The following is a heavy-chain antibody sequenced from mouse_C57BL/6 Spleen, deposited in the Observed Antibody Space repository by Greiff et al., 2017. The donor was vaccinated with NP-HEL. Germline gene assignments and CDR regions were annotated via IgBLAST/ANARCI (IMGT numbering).Heavy chain of an antibody. Sequence: EVNVVESEGGLVQPGSSMKLSCTASGFTFSDYYMAWVRQVPEKGLEWVANINYDGSSTYYLDSLKSRFIISRDNAKNILYLQMSSLKSEDTATYYCARLLLRNFDYWGQGTTLTVSS. CDR2: INYDGSST. J-gene: IGHJ2*01. D-gene: IGHD1-1*01. CDR3: ARLLLRNFDY. CDR1: GFTFSDYY. V-gene: IGHV5-16*01.